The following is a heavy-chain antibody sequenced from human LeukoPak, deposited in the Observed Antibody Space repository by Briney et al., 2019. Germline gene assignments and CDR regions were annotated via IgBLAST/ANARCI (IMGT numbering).Heavy chain of an antibody. CDR1: GFDLTTYA. CDR3: ARCMVLSQGWCNWFDP. D-gene: IGHD6-13*01. V-gene: IGHV3-23*01. Sequence: GGSLRLSCAASGFDLTTYAMTWVRQAPAKGLEWVSSIRIGGGGTYYADSVKGRFTISRDNSENTLHLQMNNLRVEDTARYFCARCMVLSQGWCNWFDPGAREPWSPSPQ. CDR2: IRIGGGGT. J-gene: IGHJ5*02.